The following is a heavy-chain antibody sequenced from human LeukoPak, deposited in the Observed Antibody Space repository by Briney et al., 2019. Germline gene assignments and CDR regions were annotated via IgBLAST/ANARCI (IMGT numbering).Heavy chain of an antibody. D-gene: IGHD3-10*01. Sequence: GGSLRLSCAASGFTFNTYSMNWVRQAPGKGLEWISYISGSGGTMYYADSVKGRSTISRDNAKSSLNLQMSRLRAEDTAVYYCARGGSGPSRYWGHGTLVTVSS. CDR1: GFTFNTYS. J-gene: IGHJ4*01. CDR2: ISGSGGTM. V-gene: IGHV3-48*01. CDR3: ARGGSGPSRY.